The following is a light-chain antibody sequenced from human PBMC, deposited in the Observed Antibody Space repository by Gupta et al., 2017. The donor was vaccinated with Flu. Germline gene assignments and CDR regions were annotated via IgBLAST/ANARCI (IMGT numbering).Light chain of an antibody. CDR3: QQGDSSPFT. Sequence: PSALSGSVGDRVTITCRASQNINNWLAWYQQKPGNAPKLLIFKASKVKSGAPERFSGSGSGTEFTLTITSLQPEDFAIYYCQQGDSSPFTFGRGTTVEIK. J-gene: IGKJ4*01. CDR2: KAS. V-gene: IGKV1-5*03. CDR1: QNINNW.